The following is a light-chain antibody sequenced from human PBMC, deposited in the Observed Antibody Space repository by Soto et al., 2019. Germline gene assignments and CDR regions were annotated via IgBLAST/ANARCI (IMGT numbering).Light chain of an antibody. Sequence: QSALTQPRSVSGSPGQSVTISCTGTSSDVGTYTYVSWYQQHPGKAPKLIIYDVIKRPSGVPDRFSGSKSGNTASLTISGLQAEDDVDYYCCSYAGSYNHVFGTGTKVTVL. CDR2: DVI. J-gene: IGLJ1*01. CDR1: SSDVGTYTY. V-gene: IGLV2-11*01. CDR3: CSYAGSYNHV.